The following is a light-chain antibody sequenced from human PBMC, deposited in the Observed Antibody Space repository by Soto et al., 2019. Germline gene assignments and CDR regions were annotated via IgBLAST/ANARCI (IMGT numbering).Light chain of an antibody. CDR2: AAS. Sequence: GDRVTITCRASQSISSYLNWYQQKPGKAPKLLIYAASSLQSGVPSRFSGSGSGTDFTLTISSLQPDDFATFYCQQCNSYRMGITFGQGTRLEIK. V-gene: IGKV1-39*01. CDR1: QSISSY. CDR3: QQCNSYRMGIT. J-gene: IGKJ5*01.